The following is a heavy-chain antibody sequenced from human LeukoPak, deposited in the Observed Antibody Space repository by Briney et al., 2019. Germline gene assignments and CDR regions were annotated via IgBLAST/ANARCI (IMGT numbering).Heavy chain of an antibody. J-gene: IGHJ4*02. D-gene: IGHD3-10*01. CDR1: GFTFSNAW. V-gene: IGHV3-15*01. Sequence: PGGSLRLSCAASGFTFSNAWMSWVRQAPGKGLEWVGRIKSKTDGGTTDYAAPVKGRFTISRDDSKNTLYLQMNSLKTEVTAVYYCTTDTYYYGSYDYWGQGTLVTVSS. CDR2: IKSKTDGGTT. CDR3: TTDTYYYGSYDY.